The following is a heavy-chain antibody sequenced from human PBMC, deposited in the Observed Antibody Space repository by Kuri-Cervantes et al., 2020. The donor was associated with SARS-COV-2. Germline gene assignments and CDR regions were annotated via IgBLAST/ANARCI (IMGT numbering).Heavy chain of an antibody. CDR2: INHSGST. CDR3: ARGARGSGSPLGFDY. D-gene: IGHD2-15*01. Sequence: ESLKISCAVYGGSFSGYYWSWIRQPPGKGLEWIGEINHSGSTNYNPSLKSRVTISVDTSKNQFSLKLSSVTAADTAVYYCARGARGSGSPLGFDYWGKGALVTVSS. J-gene: IGHJ4*02. V-gene: IGHV4-34*01. CDR1: GGSFSGYY.